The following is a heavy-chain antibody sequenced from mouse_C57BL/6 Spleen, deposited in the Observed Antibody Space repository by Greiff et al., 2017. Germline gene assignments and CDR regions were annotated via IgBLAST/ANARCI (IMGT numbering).Heavy chain of an antibody. D-gene: IGHD1-1*01. CDR2: ISYDGSN. CDR1: GYSITSGYY. Sequence: EVQLQQSGPGLVKPSQSLSLTCSVTGYSITSGYYWNWIRQFPGNKLEWMGYISYDGSNNYNPSLKNRISITRDTSKNQFFLKLNSVTTEDTATYYCARMHYGSSYGYAMDYWGQGTSVTVSS. J-gene: IGHJ4*01. V-gene: IGHV3-6*01. CDR3: ARMHYGSSYGYAMDY.